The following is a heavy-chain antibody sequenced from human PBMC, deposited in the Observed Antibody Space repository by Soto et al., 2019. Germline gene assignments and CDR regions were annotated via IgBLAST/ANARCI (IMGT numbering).Heavy chain of an antibody. CDR1: GFTFDDYA. J-gene: IGHJ3*02. V-gene: IGHV3-9*01. CDR2: ISWNSGSI. Sequence: GGSLRLSCAASGFTFDDYAMHWVRQAPGKGLEWVSGISWNSGSIGYADSVKGRFTISRDNAKNSLYLQMNSLRAEDTALYYCAKDKGDIVVVPALSAFDIWGQGTMVTVSS. CDR3: AKDKGDIVVVPALSAFDI. D-gene: IGHD2-2*01.